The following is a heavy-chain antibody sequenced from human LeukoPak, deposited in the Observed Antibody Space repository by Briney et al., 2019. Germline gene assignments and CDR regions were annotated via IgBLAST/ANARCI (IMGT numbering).Heavy chain of an antibody. Sequence: SETLSLTCTVSGGSISSYYWSWIRQPPGKGLEWIGYIYYSGSTNYNPSLKSRVTISVDTSKNQFSLKLSSVTAADTAVYYCASLFPPYYYDSSGYNTDYWGQGTLVTVSS. J-gene: IGHJ4*02. CDR3: ASLFPPYYYDSSGYNTDY. V-gene: IGHV4-59*08. D-gene: IGHD3-22*01. CDR1: GGSISSYY. CDR2: IYYSGST.